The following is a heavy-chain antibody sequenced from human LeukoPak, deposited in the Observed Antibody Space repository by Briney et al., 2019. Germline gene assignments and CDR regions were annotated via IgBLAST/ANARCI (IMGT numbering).Heavy chain of an antibody. CDR1: GFTFSSYS. D-gene: IGHD3-22*01. Sequence: GGSLRLSCTASGFTFSSYSLNWVRQAPGKGLEWVSSVSTGSNYIYYADSVKGRFTISRDNAKNSLYLQMNSLRAEDTAVYYCAREALYYYDSSGYAFDYWGQGTLVTVSS. CDR3: AREALYYYDSSGYAFDY. V-gene: IGHV3-21*01. CDR2: VSTGSNYI. J-gene: IGHJ4*02.